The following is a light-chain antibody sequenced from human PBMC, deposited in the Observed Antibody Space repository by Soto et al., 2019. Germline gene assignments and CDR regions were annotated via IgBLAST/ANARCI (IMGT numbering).Light chain of an antibody. Sequence: QSALTQPASVSGSPGPSITISCTGTSSDAGGSNYVSWYQQHPGKAPKLMIYEVSNRPSGVSNRFSGSKSGNTASLTISGLQAEDEAEYYCSAYTSSSTPVVFGGGTKLTVL. V-gene: IGLV2-14*01. CDR2: EVS. CDR1: SSDAGGSNY. J-gene: IGLJ2*01. CDR3: SAYTSSSTPVV.